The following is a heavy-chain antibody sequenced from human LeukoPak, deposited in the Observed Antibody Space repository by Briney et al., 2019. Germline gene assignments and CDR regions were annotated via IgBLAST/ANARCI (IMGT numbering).Heavy chain of an antibody. J-gene: IGHJ4*02. CDR2: IYYSGST. CDR1: GGSISSYY. D-gene: IGHD5-24*01. V-gene: IGHV4-59*01. Sequence: PSETLSLTCIVSGGSISSYYWSWIRQPPGKGLEWIGYIYYSGSTNYNPSLKSRVTISVDTSKNQFSLKLSSVTAADTAVYYCARDRGDGYRTFDYWGQGTLVTVSS. CDR3: ARDRGDGYRTFDY.